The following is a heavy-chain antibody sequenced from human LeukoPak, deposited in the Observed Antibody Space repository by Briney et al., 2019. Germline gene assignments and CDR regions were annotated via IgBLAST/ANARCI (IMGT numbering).Heavy chain of an antibody. V-gene: IGHV3-74*01. D-gene: IGHD3-9*01. Sequence: LAGGSLRLSCAASGFTFSTYWMHWVRQAPGKGLVWVSCINTDGSSTTYADSVKGRFTISRDNAKNTLYLQMNSLRAEDTAVYYCARDPPRYFGWGQGTLVTVSS. CDR3: ARDPPRYFG. CDR1: GFTFSTYW. CDR2: INTDGSST. J-gene: IGHJ4*02.